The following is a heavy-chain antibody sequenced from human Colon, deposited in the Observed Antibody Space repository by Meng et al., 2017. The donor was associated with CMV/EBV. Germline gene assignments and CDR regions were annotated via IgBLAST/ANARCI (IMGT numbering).Heavy chain of an antibody. CDR3: ARALNWFDP. CDR1: GGTFSSYA. Sequence: KVSCKASGGTFSSYAFSWVRQAPGQGLEWMGGIIPILGIANYAQKFQGRVTITADKSTSTAYMELSSLRSEDTAVYYCARALNWFDPWGQGTLVTVSS. V-gene: IGHV1-69*10. J-gene: IGHJ5*02. CDR2: IIPILGIA.